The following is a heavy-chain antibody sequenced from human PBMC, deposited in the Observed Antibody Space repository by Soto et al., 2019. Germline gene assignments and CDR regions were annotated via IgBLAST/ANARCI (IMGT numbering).Heavy chain of an antibody. CDR3: AKDRYLDHDSRGYLFDN. J-gene: IGHJ4*01. CDR2: ISRYGDFT. Sequence: EVQLLESGGDLIQPGGSLRLSCAASGFTFNIYAMTWVRQAPGKGLEWVSAISRYGDFTYYADSVEGRFTISRDNSKNTLYLQMNSLRAEDTAVYYCAKDRYLDHDSRGYLFDNWGHGTPVTVSS. V-gene: IGHV3-23*01. D-gene: IGHD3-22*01. CDR1: GFTFNIYA.